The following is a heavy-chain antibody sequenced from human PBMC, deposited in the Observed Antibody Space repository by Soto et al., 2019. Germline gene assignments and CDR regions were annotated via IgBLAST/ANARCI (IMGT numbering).Heavy chain of an antibody. V-gene: IGHV3-7*03. Sequence: PGGSLRLSCAASGFTFGTYWMTWVRQAPGKGLEWVANIIKDGSEKSYVDSVKGRFTISRDNARNPLYLEMNSLRVEDTAVYYCARDWGGLGYWGQGTLVTVSS. CDR3: ARDWGGLGY. J-gene: IGHJ4*02. D-gene: IGHD3-10*01. CDR1: GFTFGTYW. CDR2: IIKDGSEK.